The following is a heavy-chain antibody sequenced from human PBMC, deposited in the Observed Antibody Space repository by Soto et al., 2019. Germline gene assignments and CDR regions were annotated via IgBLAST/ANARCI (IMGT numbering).Heavy chain of an antibody. CDR3: ARGWRRVWSGYGTYYYYGMDV. V-gene: IGHV3-53*01. J-gene: IGHJ6*02. Sequence: QPGGSLRLSCAASGFTVSSNYMSWVRQAPGKGLEWVSVIYSGGSTYYADSVKGRFTISRDNSKNTPYLQMDSLRAEDTAVYYCARGWRRVWSGYGTYYYYGMDVWGPGTTVTVSS. D-gene: IGHD3-3*01. CDR1: GFTVSSNY. CDR2: IYSGGST.